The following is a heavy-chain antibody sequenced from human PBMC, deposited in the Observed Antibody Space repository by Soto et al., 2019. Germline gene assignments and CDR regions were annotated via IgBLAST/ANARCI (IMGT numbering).Heavy chain of an antibody. V-gene: IGHV4-4*02. D-gene: IGHD6-6*01. Sequence: QVELQEAGPGLVKPSGTLSLTCAVSGGSISTINWWAWVRQPPGKGLDWIGEIYQTGSTSYNPSLESRVTSSLDKSKNQFSLQLRSVTAADTAEYYCARLSSRSVFGMDVWGQGATVIGS. J-gene: IGHJ6*02. CDR2: IYQTGST. CDR3: ARLSSRSVFGMDV. CDR1: GGSISTINW.